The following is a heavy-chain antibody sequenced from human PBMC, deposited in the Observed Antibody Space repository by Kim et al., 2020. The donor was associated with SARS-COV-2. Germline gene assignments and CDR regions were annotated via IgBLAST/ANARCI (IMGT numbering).Heavy chain of an antibody. J-gene: IGHJ3*02. V-gene: IGHV3-23*01. CDR2: ISGSGGST. Sequence: GGSLRLSCAASGFTFSSYAMSWVRQAPGKGLEWVSAISGSGGSTYYADSVKGRFTISRDNSKNTLYLQMNSLRAEDTAVYYCAKEGGSGSHLKPPGGDAFDIWGQGTMVTVSS. CDR1: GFTFSSYA. CDR3: AKEGGSGSHLKPPGGDAFDI. D-gene: IGHD3-10*01.